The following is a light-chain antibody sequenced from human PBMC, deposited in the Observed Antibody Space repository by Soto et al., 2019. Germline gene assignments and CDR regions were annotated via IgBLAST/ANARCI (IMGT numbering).Light chain of an antibody. Sequence: SYELTQPPSVSVSPGQTARITCSGDTLPRQYPYWYQQKPGQAPVLIINKNSERPSGIPERFSGSTSGTTVTLTISGVQAEDEADYYCPLADSSGAYVFGTGTKVTVL. J-gene: IGLJ1*01. CDR3: PLADSSGAYV. V-gene: IGLV3-25*02. CDR1: TLPRQY. CDR2: KNS.